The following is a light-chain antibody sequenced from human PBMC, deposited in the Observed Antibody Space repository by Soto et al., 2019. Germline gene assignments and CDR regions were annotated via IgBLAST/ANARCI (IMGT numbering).Light chain of an antibody. J-gene: IGKJ1*01. CDR3: QQSYSTLGRT. CDR1: QSISSY. CDR2: AAS. Sequence: DIQMTQTPSSLSASVGDRVTITCRTSQSISSYLNWYQQKPGKAPKLLIYAASSLQSGVPSRFSGSGSGTDFTVTISSLQPEDFATYYCQQSYSTLGRTFGQGTKVDIK. V-gene: IGKV1-39*01.